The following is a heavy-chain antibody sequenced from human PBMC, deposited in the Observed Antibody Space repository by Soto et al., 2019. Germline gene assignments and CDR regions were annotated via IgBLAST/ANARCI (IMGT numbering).Heavy chain of an antibody. D-gene: IGHD1-26*01. J-gene: IGHJ4*02. CDR2: IIPIFGTA. V-gene: IGHV1-69*01. CDR1: GGTFSSYA. CDR3: ARGRPTYSGRPTVFDY. Sequence: QVQLVQSGAEVKKPGSSVKVSCKASGGTFSSYAISWVRQAPGQGLEWLGVIIPIFGTANYAQKFQRRVTITEDESTSTAYMELSSLRSEHTAVYYCARGRPTYSGRPTVFDYGGKGTPVTVSS.